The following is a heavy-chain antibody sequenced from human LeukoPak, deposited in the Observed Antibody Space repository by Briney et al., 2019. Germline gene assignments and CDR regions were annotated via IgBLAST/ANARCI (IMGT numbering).Heavy chain of an antibody. CDR2: IWYDGSNK. Sequence: GGSLRLSCAASGFTFSSYGMHWVRQAPGKGLEWVAVIWYDGSNKYYADSVKGRFVISRDNSKDTLYLQMNSLRAEDTAVYYCASGGIFQEFDYWGQGTLVTVSS. D-gene: IGHD2-15*01. CDR3: ASGGIFQEFDY. J-gene: IGHJ4*02. V-gene: IGHV3-33*01. CDR1: GFTFSSYG.